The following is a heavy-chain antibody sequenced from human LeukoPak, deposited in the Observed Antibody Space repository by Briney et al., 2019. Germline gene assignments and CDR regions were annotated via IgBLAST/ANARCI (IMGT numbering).Heavy chain of an antibody. Sequence: SETLSLTCTVSGGSISSYCWSWIRQPPGKGLEWIGYIYYSGSTNYNPSLKSRVTISVDTSKNQFSLKLSSVTAADTAVYYCARTLPEVAATLAFDYWGQGTLVTVSS. CDR1: GGSISSYC. CDR2: IYYSGST. V-gene: IGHV4-59*08. CDR3: ARTLPEVAATLAFDY. D-gene: IGHD2-15*01. J-gene: IGHJ4*02.